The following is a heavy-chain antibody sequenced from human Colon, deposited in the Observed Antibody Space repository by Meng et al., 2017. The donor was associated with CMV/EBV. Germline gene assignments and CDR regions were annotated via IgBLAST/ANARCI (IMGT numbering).Heavy chain of an antibody. D-gene: IGHD2-2*01. CDR3: AKPQGYHSYYYQYGMDV. Sequence: GESLKISCAASGFTFDSYAMTWVRQAPGKGLEWVSLIYSGVSRTYYADSVRGRFTISRDDSKNRLYLQMNSLRAEDTAIYYCAKPQGYHSYYYQYGMDVWGRGTAVTVSS. V-gene: IGHV3-23*03. J-gene: IGHJ6*02. CDR2: IYSGVSRT. CDR1: GFTFDSYA.